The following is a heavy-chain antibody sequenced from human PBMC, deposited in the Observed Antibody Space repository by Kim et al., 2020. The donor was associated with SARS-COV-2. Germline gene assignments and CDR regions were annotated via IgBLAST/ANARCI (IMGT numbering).Heavy chain of an antibody. CDR3: VNAVLAGAAEV. CDR1: GFTFHDHA. CDR2: IMWHSDGAGGI. D-gene: IGHD3-3*02. J-gene: IGHJ6*02. Sequence: GGSLRLSCIASGFTFHDHAIHWVRQAPGKGLEWVSGIMWHSDGAGGIGHADSVEGRFIISSDKANNSRNLQMNSRRPEDTAFYYCVNAVLAGAAEVWGQGTAVIVS. V-gene: IGHV3-9*01.